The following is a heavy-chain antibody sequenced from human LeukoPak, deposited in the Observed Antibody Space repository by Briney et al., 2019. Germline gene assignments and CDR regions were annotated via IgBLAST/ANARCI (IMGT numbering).Heavy chain of an antibody. Sequence: PGGSLRLSCVASGFTFTSYSMTWVRQAPGKGLEWVSAISGSGGSTYYADSVKGRFTISRDNSKNTLYLQMNSLRAEDTAVYYCAKVRSGSYSDYFDYWGQGTLVTVSS. CDR2: ISGSGGST. CDR1: GFTFTSYS. J-gene: IGHJ4*02. D-gene: IGHD1-26*01. V-gene: IGHV3-23*01. CDR3: AKVRSGSYSDYFDY.